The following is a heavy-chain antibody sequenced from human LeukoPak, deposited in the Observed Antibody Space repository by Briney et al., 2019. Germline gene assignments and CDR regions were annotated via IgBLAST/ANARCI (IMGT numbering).Heavy chain of an antibody. CDR3: AKQSYARSLGE. J-gene: IGHJ4*02. V-gene: IGHV3-23*01. CDR1: GFPFSDFS. CDR2: TNSGGTST. D-gene: IGHD2-8*01. Sequence: GGSLRLSCATSGFPFSDFSMSWVRQAPGKGLEWFSTTNSGGTSTYYAESVKGRFTISRDNSKNTLYLQMSSLRVEDTAVYYCAKQSYARSLGEGGPGTLVSVSS.